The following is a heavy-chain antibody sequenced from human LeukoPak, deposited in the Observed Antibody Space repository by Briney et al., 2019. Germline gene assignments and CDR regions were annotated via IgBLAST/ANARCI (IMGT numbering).Heavy chain of an antibody. CDR3: ARDGTGSNSGWYIH. CDR2: IWYDGSNK. Sequence: GRSLRLSCAASGFTFSSHGMHWVRQAPGKGLEWVAVIWYDGSNKYYADSVKGRFTISRDNSKNMLYLQMNSLRAEDTAVYYCARDGTGSNSGWYIHWGQGALVTVSS. D-gene: IGHD6-19*01. V-gene: IGHV3-33*01. CDR1: GFTFSSHG. J-gene: IGHJ4*02.